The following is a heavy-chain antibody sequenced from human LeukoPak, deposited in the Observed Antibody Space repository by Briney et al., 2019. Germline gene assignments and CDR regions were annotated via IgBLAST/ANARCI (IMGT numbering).Heavy chain of an antibody. J-gene: IGHJ5*02. D-gene: IGHD2-2*01. CDR1: GGSISSYY. CDR2: IYTSGST. V-gene: IGHV4-4*07. Sequence: SETLSLTCTVSGGSISSYYWSWIRQPAGKGLEWIGRIYTSGSTNYNPSLKSRVTMSVDTSENQFSLKLSSVTAADTGVYYCAREVVPAAILNWFDPWGQGTLVTVSS. CDR3: AREVVPAAILNWFDP.